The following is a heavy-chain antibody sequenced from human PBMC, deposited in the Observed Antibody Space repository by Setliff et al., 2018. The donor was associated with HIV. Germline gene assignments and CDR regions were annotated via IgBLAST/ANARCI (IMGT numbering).Heavy chain of an antibody. CDR1: GNSISSGYY. CDR2: IYHTGST. J-gene: IGHJ4*02. CDR3: VRDDYGYNGKGFDY. D-gene: IGHD4-17*01. Sequence: PSETLSLTCDVSGNSISSGYYWGWVRQPPGKGLEWIGSIYHTGSTYYNPSLKGRVTISIDTSNNQISLRLSSVTAADTAMYYCVRDDYGYNGKGFDYWGPGTLVTVSS. V-gene: IGHV4-38-2*02.